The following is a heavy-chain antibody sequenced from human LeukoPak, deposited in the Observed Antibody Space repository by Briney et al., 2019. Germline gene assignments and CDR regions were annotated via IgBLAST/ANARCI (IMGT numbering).Heavy chain of an antibody. CDR2: ISGSGVTT. Sequence: GGSLRLSCVASGFTFSSNAMSWVRQAPGKGLEWVSIISGSGVTTYSADSVKGRLVISRDNSKNTLYLQMSSLRAEDTAVYYSAKNVVRTFDYWGLGTLVTVSS. CDR1: GFTFSSNA. V-gene: IGHV3-23*01. J-gene: IGHJ4*02. D-gene: IGHD2-15*01. CDR3: AKNVVRTFDY.